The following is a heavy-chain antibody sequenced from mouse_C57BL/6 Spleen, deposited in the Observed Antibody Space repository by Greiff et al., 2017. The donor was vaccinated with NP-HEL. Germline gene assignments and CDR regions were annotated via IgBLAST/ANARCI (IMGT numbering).Heavy chain of an antibody. CDR1: GYTFTDYY. CDR3: ARRYYGSSYEDYLDY. J-gene: IGHJ2*01. Sequence: EVQLQQSGPELVKPGASVKISCKASGYTFTDYYMNWVKQSHGKSLEWIGDINPNNGGTSYNQKFKVKATLTVDKSSSTAYMELRSQTSEDSAVYYRARRYYGSSYEDYLDYWGQGTTLTVAS. V-gene: IGHV1-26*01. D-gene: IGHD1-1*01. CDR2: INPNNGGT.